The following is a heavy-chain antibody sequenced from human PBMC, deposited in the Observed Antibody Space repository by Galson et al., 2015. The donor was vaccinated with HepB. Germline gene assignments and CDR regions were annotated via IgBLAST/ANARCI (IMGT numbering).Heavy chain of an antibody. Sequence: SVKVSCKASGYSFTDFYLHWVRQAPGQGLEWMGRINPNSGDTNYAQNFQGRVTMTRDTSISTAYMDLSRLGSDDTVVYYCAREGRNNDLDYWGQGTLVTVSS. CDR1: GYSFTDFY. J-gene: IGHJ4*02. D-gene: IGHD1/OR15-1a*01. V-gene: IGHV1-2*05. CDR3: AREGRNNDLDY. CDR2: INPNSGDT.